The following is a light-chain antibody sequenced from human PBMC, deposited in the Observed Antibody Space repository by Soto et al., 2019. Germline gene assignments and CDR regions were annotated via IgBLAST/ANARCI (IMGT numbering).Light chain of an antibody. CDR3: QQYNNWPLT. J-gene: IGKJ4*01. CDR2: GAS. CDR1: QSVSSN. Sequence: EIVMTQSPATLSVSPGARAPLSCRARQSVSSNLAWYQQKPGQAPRLLIYGASTRATGIPARFSGSGPGTEFTLTISSLQSEDFAVYYCQQYNNWPLTFGGGTKVDIK. V-gene: IGKV3-15*01.